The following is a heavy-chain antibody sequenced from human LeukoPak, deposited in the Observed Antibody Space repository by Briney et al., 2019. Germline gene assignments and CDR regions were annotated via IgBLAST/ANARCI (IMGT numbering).Heavy chain of an antibody. D-gene: IGHD3-22*01. CDR1: GGSFSRYY. CDR3: ARGASGDYDSRGYDIRPPI. J-gene: IGHJ3*02. V-gene: IGHV4-34*01. CDR2: INHSGST. Sequence: SETLSLTCAVYGGSFSRYYWSWIRQPPGKGLEWIGEINHSGSTNYNPSLKSRVTISVDTSKNQFSLKLSSVTAADTDVYYCARGASGDYDSRGYDIRPPIWGQGTMVTVSS.